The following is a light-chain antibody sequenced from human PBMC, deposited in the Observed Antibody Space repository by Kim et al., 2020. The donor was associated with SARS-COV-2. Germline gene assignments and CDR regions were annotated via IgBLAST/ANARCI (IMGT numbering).Light chain of an antibody. CDR3: QQYSSSPAT. J-gene: IGKJ1*01. Sequence: SPGERAPRACWASQGVRSNYLAWYQQKPGPAPRLLIYGASSRATGIPDRFSGSGSGTDFTLTITRLEPEDFAVYYCQQYSSSPATFGQGTKVDIK. CDR2: GAS. CDR1: QGVRSNY. V-gene: IGKV3-20*01.